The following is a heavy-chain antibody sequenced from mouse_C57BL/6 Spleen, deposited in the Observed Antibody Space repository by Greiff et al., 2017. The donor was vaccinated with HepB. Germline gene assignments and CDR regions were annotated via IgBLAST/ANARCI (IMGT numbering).Heavy chain of an antibody. D-gene: IGHD1-1*01. V-gene: IGHV10-1*01. Sequence: EVQLVESGGGLVQPKGSLKLSCAASGFSFNTYAMNWVRQAPGKGLEWVARIRSKSNNYATYYADSVKDRFTISRDDSESMLYLQMNNLKTEDTAMYYCVRQFDRYYYGSSSGDYFDYWGQGTTLTVSS. CDR2: IRSKSNNYAT. J-gene: IGHJ2*01. CDR3: VRQFDRYYYGSSSGDYFDY. CDR1: GFSFNTYA.